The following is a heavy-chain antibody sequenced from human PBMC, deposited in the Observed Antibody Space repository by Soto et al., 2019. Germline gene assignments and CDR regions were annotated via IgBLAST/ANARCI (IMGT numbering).Heavy chain of an antibody. Sequence: SETLSLTCAVYGGSFSGYYWSWIRQPPGKGLEWIGEINHSGSTNYNPSLKSRVTISVDTSKNQFSLKLSSVTAADTAVYYCARGGDIVVVYGMDVWGQGTTVNVSS. V-gene: IGHV4-34*01. CDR1: GGSFSGYY. CDR2: INHSGST. D-gene: IGHD2-2*01. J-gene: IGHJ6*02. CDR3: ARGGDIVVVYGMDV.